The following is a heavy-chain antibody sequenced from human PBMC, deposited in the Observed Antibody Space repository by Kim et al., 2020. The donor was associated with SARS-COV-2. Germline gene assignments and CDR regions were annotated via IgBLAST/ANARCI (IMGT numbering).Heavy chain of an antibody. CDR1: GGSISSSSFY. D-gene: IGHD2-15*01. Sequence: SETLSLTCTVSGGSISSSSFYWGWIRQPPGKVLEWIGSIYFSGSTYYNPSLKSLVTISVDTPKNQFSLKLSSVIAADTAVYYCARVARSPLGVSVVWGQG. J-gene: IGHJ1*01. CDR2: IYFSGST. CDR3: ARVARSPLGVSVV. V-gene: IGHV4-39*07.